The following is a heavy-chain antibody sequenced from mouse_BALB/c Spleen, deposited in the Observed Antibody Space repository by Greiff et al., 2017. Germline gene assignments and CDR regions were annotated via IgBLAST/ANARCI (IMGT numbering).Heavy chain of an antibody. J-gene: IGHJ4*01. D-gene: IGHD1-1*02. V-gene: IGHV5-9-4*01. CDR2: ISSGGSYT. CDR3: ARDYGRDAMDY. Sequence: EVKLVESGGGLVKPGGSLKLSCAASGFTFSSYAMSWVRQSPEKRLEWVAEISSGGSYTYYPDTVTGRFTISRDNAKNTLYLEMSSLRSEDTAMYYCARDYGRDAMDYWGQGTSVTVSS. CDR1: GFTFSSYA.